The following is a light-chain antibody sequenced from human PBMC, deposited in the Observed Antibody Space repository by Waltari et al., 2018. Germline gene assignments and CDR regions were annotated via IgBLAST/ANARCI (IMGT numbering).Light chain of an antibody. CDR3: NSYTSGRTWV. CDR2: DVN. CDR1: SSDVGGNNH. J-gene: IGLJ3*02. Sequence: QSALTQPASVSGSPGQPIIISCTGTSSDVGGNNHVSWFLHHPGKAPKPMIHDVNEQPSGVSSRFSGSKSGNTASLTISGLQAEDEAIYYCNSYTSGRTWVFGGGTRLTVL. V-gene: IGLV2-14*03.